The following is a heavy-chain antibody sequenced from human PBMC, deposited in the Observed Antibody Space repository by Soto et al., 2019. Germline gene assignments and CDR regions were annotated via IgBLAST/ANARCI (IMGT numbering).Heavy chain of an antibody. CDR1: GYSISSGYY. J-gene: IGHJ5*02. CDR2: IYYIGST. V-gene: IGHV4-38-2*02. CDR3: ARDLGSSRFDP. Sequence: SETLSRTCAVSGYSISSGYYWGWIRQPPGKGLECIGCIYYIGSTYYNPSLKSRVTISVDTSKNQFSLKLSSVTAADTAVYYCARDLGSSRFDPWGQGTLVTVSS.